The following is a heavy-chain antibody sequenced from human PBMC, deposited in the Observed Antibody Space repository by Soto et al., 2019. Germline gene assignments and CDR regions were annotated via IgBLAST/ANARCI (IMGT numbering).Heavy chain of an antibody. CDR2: IYYSGST. V-gene: IGHV4-30-4*01. J-gene: IGHJ4*02. D-gene: IGHD3-16*02. CDR1: GGSISSGDYY. CDR3: ARDPRYYDYVWGSYRYSLPDY. Sequence: QVQLQESGPGLVKPSQTLSLTSTFSGGSISSGDYYWSWIRQPPGKGLEWIGYIYYSGSTYYNPSLKNRVTISVDTSKNQFSMKLSSVTAADTAVYYCARDPRYYDYVWGSYRYSLPDYWGQGTLVTVSS.